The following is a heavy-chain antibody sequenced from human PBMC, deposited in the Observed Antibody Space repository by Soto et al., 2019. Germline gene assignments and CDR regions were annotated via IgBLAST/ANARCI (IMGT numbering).Heavy chain of an antibody. CDR3: ARQGITVTTPYFY. CDR2: FYYSGIT. Sequence: QLQLQESGPGLVKPSETLSLTCTVSGGSISSSYYWGWIRQPPGKGLEWIGIFYYSGITYYNPSLKSRVTISVATSXXXFAXXXXXXXXXXXXXXXXARQGITVTTPYFYWGQGTLVIVSS. D-gene: IGHD4-17*01. CDR1: GGSISSSYY. V-gene: IGHV4-39*01. J-gene: IGHJ4*02.